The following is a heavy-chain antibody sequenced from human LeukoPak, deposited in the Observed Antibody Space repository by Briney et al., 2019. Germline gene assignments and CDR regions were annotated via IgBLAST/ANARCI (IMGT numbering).Heavy chain of an antibody. V-gene: IGHV3-74*01. CDR2: INPDGSTT. J-gene: IGHJ4*02. Sequence: GGSLRLTCAASGFTFSNYWMHWVRQDPGKGLVWVSFINPDGSTTNYADSVKGRFTISRDNAKNALYLQMNSLRAEDTAVYYCAKDLHYGSADYWGQGALVTVSS. CDR3: AKDLHYGSADY. CDR1: GFTFSNYW. D-gene: IGHD3-10*01.